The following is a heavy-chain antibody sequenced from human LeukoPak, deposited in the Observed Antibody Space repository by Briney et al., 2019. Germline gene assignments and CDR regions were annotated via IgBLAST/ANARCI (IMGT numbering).Heavy chain of an antibody. J-gene: IGHJ4*02. CDR2: LYNGDTT. CDR3: ARGIINAFDS. V-gene: IGHV3-53*01. Sequence: GGSLILSCAASGFTVSSNYMSWVRQAAGKGLEWVSVLYNGDTTYYADSVKGRFTISSDNSGNTLYLQINSLRAEDTAVYYCARGIINAFDSWGQGTLVTVSS. D-gene: IGHD3-16*01. CDR1: GFTVSSNY.